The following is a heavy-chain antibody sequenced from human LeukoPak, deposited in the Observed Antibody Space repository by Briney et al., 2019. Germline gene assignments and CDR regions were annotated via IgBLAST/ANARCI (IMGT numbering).Heavy chain of an antibody. CDR1: GGSFSGYY. CDR2: INHSGST. Sequence: SETLSLTCAVYGGSFSGYYWSWIRQPPGKGLEWIGEINHSGSTNYNPSLKSRVTISVDTSKNQFSLKLSSVTAADTAVYYCARLRKYSSSWYYYYYMDVWGKGTTVTISS. D-gene: IGHD6-13*01. CDR3: ARLRKYSSSWYYYYYMDV. J-gene: IGHJ6*03. V-gene: IGHV4-34*01.